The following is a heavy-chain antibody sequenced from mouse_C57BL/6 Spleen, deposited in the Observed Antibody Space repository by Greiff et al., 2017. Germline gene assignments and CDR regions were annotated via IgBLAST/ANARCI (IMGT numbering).Heavy chain of an antibody. D-gene: IGHD2-5*01. V-gene: IGHV5-9-1*02. Sequence: EVKVVESGEGLVKPGGSLKLSCAASGFTFSSYAMSWVRQTPEKRLEWVAYISSGGDYIYYADTVKGRFTISRDNARNTLYLQMSSLKSEDTAMYYCTRASYSNYLGYWGQGTTLTVSS. J-gene: IGHJ2*01. CDR2: ISSGGDYI. CDR1: GFTFSSYA. CDR3: TRASYSNYLGY.